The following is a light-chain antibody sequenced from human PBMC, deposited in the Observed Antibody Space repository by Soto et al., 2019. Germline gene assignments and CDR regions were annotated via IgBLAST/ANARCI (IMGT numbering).Light chain of an antibody. V-gene: IGKV1-5*01. CDR2: DDS. CDR3: QQYHGFSRT. J-gene: IGKJ1*01. Sequence: DIQMTQSPSTLSASLGDRVTITCRASQSISDSLAWYQQKPGKAPDLLISDDSKLERGVASRFSGSGSGTEFTLTISSMQPDDLATYYCQQYHGFSRTFGQGTKVDIK. CDR1: QSISDS.